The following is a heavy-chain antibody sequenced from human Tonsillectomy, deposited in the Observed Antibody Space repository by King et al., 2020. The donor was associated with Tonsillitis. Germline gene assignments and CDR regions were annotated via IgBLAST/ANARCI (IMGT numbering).Heavy chain of an antibody. D-gene: IGHD2-15*01. V-gene: IGHV3-48*01. CDR2: ISGSTGIT. Sequence: DVQLVESGGGLIQPGGSLRLSCAASGFTFRSFSMNWVRQAPGKGLEWVSYISGSTGITYYADSVKGRFTISRDNAKNSLYLQMNSLRAEDTAVYYCARDPWAGGYSYGLDYWGQGTLVAVSS. CDR3: ARDPWAGGYSYGLDY. CDR1: GFTFRSFS. J-gene: IGHJ4*02.